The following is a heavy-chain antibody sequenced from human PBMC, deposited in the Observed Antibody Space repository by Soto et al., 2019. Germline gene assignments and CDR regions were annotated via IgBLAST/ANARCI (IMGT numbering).Heavy chain of an antibody. CDR2: IYYSGST. Sequence: QLQLQESGPGLVKPSETLSLTCTVSGGSISSSSYYWGWIRQPPGKGLEWIGSIYYSGSTYYNPSLKSRVTISVDTSKNQFSLKLSSVTAADTAVYYCARHVIIPGSSWYLGWFDPWGQGTLVTVSS. V-gene: IGHV4-39*01. CDR3: ARHVIIPGSSWYLGWFDP. D-gene: IGHD6-13*01. CDR1: GGSISSSSYY. J-gene: IGHJ5*02.